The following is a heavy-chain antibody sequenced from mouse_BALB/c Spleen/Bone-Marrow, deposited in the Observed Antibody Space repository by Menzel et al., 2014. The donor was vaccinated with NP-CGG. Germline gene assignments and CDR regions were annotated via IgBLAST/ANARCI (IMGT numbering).Heavy chain of an antibody. V-gene: IGHV14-3*02. CDR2: IDPANGNT. D-gene: IGHD1-1*01. CDR3: ATLTTVVDAMDY. J-gene: IGHJ4*01. CDR1: GFNIKDTY. Sequence: EVKLMESGAELVKLGASVKLSCTASGFNIKDTYMHWVKQRPEQGLEWIGRIDPANGNTKYDPKFQGKATITADTSSNTAYLQLSSLTSEDTAVYYCATLTTVVDAMDYWGQGTSVTVSS.